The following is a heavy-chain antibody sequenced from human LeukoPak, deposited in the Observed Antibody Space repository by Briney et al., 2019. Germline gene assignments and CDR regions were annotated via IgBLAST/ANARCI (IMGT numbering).Heavy chain of an antibody. CDR2: INIRSGGT. Sequence: ASVKVSCKASGYTFTSYDINWVRQAPGQGLDWMGVINIRSGGTTYAQKFQGRVTMTRDTSASTAYMELSSLRSEDTAVYYCARADCGGDCLNFDYWGQGTLVTVSS. CDR1: GYTFTSYD. J-gene: IGHJ4*02. V-gene: IGHV1-46*01. CDR3: ARADCGGDCLNFDY. D-gene: IGHD2-21*02.